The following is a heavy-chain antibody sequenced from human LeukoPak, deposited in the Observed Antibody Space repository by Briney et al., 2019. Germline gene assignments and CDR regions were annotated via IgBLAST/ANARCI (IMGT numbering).Heavy chain of an antibody. CDR2: IYHSGST. V-gene: IGHV4-30-2*01. Sequence: SQTLSLTCAVSGGSISSGGYSWSWIRQPPGKGLEWIGYIYHSGSTYYNPSPKSRVTISVDRSKNQFSLKLSSVTAADTAVYYCSREGQWLVGYGMDVWGQGTTVTVSS. D-gene: IGHD6-19*01. CDR1: GGSISSGGYS. CDR3: SREGQWLVGYGMDV. J-gene: IGHJ6*02.